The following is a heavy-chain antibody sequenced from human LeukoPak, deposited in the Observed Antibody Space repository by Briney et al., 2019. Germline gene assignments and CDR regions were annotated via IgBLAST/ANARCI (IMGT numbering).Heavy chain of an antibody. D-gene: IGHD5-24*01. CDR3: ATDHSMANTAWWFDP. J-gene: IGHJ5*02. Sequence: ASVKVSCKASGYTFAGYYMHWVRQAPGQGLEWMGVINPSGTGTSYAQKFQGRITMSRDTSTSTVYMELSSLRSEDTAFYYCATDHSMANTAWWFDPWGQGTLVTVSS. V-gene: IGHV1-46*01. CDR2: INPSGTGT. CDR1: GYTFAGYY.